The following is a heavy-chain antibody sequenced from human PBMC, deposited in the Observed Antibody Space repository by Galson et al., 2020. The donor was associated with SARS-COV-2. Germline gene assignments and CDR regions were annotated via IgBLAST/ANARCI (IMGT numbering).Heavy chain of an antibody. J-gene: IGHJ6*02. CDR2: LSWDGSFR. D-gene: IGHD3-3*01. Sequence: GGSLRLSCAVSGFTFEDYTMHWVRQAPGKGLEWVALLSWDGSFRFYGDSVKGRFTISRDNSKKTLYLQMNSLRGEDTALYYCAKDKSNIWGGRGCGMDGWGQGTTVTGSS. CDR1: GFTFEDYT. CDR3: AKDKSNIWGGRGCGMDG. V-gene: IGHV3-43*01.